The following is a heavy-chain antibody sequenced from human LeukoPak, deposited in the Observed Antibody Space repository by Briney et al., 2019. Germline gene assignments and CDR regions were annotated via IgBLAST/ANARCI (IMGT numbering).Heavy chain of an antibody. Sequence: GASVKVSCKASGYTFTRYYMHWVRQAPGQGLEWMGWINPNSGGTNYAQKFQGGVTMTRDTSISTAYMELSRLRSDDTAVYYCARDQEGDYVWGSSRWGHFDYCGQGTLVTVSS. CDR1: GYTFTRYY. CDR2: INPNSGGT. CDR3: ARDQEGDYVWGSSRWGHFDY. V-gene: IGHV1-2*02. D-gene: IGHD3-16*02. J-gene: IGHJ4*02.